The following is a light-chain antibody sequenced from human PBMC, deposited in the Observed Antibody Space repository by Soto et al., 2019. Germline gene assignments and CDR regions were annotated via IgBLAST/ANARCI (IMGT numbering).Light chain of an antibody. CDR2: AAS. V-gene: IGKV1-39*01. CDR3: QQSYSTPRT. J-gene: IGKJ1*01. CDR1: QSISNY. Sequence: DIQMTQSPSSLSASVGDRVTITCRASQSISNYLNWYQQKPGKAPNLLIYAASSLQSGVPSRFSGSGSGTDFTLTISSLQPEDFATYYYQQSYSTPRTFGQGTKVDIK.